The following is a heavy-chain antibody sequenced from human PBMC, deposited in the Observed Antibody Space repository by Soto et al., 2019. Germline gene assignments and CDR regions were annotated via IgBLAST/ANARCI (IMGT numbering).Heavy chain of an antibody. V-gene: IGHV1-8*01. D-gene: IGHD3-10*01. CDR1: GYTFTSYD. Sequence: QVQLVQSGAEVKKPGASVKVSCKASGYTFTSYDINWVRQATGQGLEWMGWMNPNSGNTGYAQKFQGRVTMTRNTXXSTAYMELSRRRSEDTAVYYCARGWYYGSGSPFDPWGQGTLVTVSS. J-gene: IGHJ5*02. CDR3: ARGWYYGSGSPFDP. CDR2: MNPNSGNT.